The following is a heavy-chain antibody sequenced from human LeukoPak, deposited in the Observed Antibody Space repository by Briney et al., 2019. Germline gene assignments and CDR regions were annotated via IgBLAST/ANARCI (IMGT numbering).Heavy chain of an antibody. J-gene: IGHJ4*02. V-gene: IGHV3-11*01. CDR1: GFSISDYY. Sequence: TGGSLRLSCAASGFSISDYYMSWIRQAPGKGLEWIAYISSSVDTIYYTDSVKGRFTISRDNANNSLYLQMDSLRAEDTAVYYCTRRRDYGDSWGQGTLVTVSS. CDR3: TRRRDYGDS. CDR2: ISSSVDTI.